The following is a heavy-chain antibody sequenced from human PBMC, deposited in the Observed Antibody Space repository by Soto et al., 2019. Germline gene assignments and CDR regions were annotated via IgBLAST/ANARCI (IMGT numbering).Heavy chain of an antibody. V-gene: IGHV3-43*01. D-gene: IGHD2-15*01. Sequence: GESLKISCAASGFIFGDYTMHWVRQAPGKGLEWVSLMTWDGINTDYADSVKGRFTISRDNSKNSLYLQMNSLRTEDTAFYYCAKDGIAWHWGQGTLVTVSS. CDR1: GFIFGDYT. CDR3: AKDGIAWH. J-gene: IGHJ4*02. CDR2: MTWDGINT.